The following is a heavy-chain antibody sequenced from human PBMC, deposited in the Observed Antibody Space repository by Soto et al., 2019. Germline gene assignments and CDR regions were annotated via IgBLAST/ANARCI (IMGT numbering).Heavy chain of an antibody. D-gene: IGHD3-10*01. Sequence: QVQLQESGPGLVKPSGTLSLTCAVSGGSISSSNWWSWVRQSPGKGLEWIGEIYHSGSTNYNPYLKSRVTISVDKSKNQFSLKLSSVTAADTAVYYCASHGGYYGSGSYYNVVPWGQGTLVTVSS. CDR1: GGSISSSNW. J-gene: IGHJ5*02. V-gene: IGHV4-4*02. CDR3: ASHGGYYGSGSYYNVVP. CDR2: IYHSGST.